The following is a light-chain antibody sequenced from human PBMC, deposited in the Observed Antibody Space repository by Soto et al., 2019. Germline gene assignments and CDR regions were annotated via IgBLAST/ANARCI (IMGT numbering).Light chain of an antibody. CDR1: SSDVGGYNY. V-gene: IGLV2-8*01. CDR2: EGS. CDR3: SSYAGSNNLV. Sequence: QSVLTQPPSASGSPGQSVTISCTGTSSDVGGYNYVSWYQQHPGKAPKLMIYEGSERPSGVPDRFSGSKSGNTASLTVSGLQAEDEADYYCSSYAGSNNLVFGGGTKLTVL. J-gene: IGLJ3*02.